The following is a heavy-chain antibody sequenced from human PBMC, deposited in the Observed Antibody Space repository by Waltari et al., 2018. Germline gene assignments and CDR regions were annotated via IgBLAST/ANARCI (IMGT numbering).Heavy chain of an antibody. D-gene: IGHD3-3*01. CDR1: EYTFTSYA. Sequence: QVQLVQSGAEVKKPGASVKVSCKASEYTFTSYAMHWVRHAPGQRLEWMGWINAGNGNTKYSQKFQGRVTITRDTSASTAYMELSSLRSEDTAVYYCAKPLRILEWLLREDYYYGMDVWGQGTTVTVSS. J-gene: IGHJ6*02. CDR3: AKPLRILEWLLREDYYYGMDV. V-gene: IGHV1-3*01. CDR2: INAGNGNT.